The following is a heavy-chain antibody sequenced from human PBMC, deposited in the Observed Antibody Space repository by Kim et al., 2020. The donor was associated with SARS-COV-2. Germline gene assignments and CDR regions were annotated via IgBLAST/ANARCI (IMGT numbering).Heavy chain of an antibody. CDR3: ARGVRGTMIVVVITPYYYYGMDV. CDR1: GGSFSGYY. J-gene: IGHJ6*02. CDR2: INHSGST. Sequence: SETLSLTFAVYGGSFSGYYWSWIRQPPGTGLEWIGEINHSGSTNYNPSLKSRVTISVDTSKNQFSLTLSSVTAADTAVYYCARGVRGTMIVVVITPYYYYGMDVWGQGTTVTVSS. V-gene: IGHV4-34*01. D-gene: IGHD3-22*01.